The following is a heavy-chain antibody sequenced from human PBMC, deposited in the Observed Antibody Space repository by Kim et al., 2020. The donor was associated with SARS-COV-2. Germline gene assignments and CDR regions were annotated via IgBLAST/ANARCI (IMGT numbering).Heavy chain of an antibody. CDR3: AKDLGASAHDSSGYYYGGGVY. D-gene: IGHD3-22*01. CDR1: GFTFSSYG. J-gene: IGHJ4*02. V-gene: IGHV3-30*18. CDR2: ISYDGSNK. Sequence: GGSLRLSCAASGFTFSSYGMHWVRQAPGKGLEWVAVISYDGSNKYYADSVKGRFTISRDNSKNTLYLQMNSLRAEDTAVYYCAKDLGASAHDSSGYYYGGGVYWGQGTLVTVSS.